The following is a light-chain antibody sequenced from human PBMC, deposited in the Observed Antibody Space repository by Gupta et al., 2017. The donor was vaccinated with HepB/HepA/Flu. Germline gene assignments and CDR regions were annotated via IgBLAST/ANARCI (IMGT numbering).Light chain of an antibody. CDR3: QQYSGSPLT. Sequence: ELVLTQSPGTLSLSPGERATLSCWASQSLNSNYLAWYQQKPGQAPRLLIYDASSRATGISDRFSGSGSGTTFTLTISRLEPEDFAVYYCQQYSGSPLTFGGGTKVEI. J-gene: IGKJ4*01. CDR1: QSLNSNY. CDR2: DAS. V-gene: IGKV3-20*01.